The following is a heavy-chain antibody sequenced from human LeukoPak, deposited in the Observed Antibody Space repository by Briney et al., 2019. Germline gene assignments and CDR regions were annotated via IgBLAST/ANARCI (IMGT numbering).Heavy chain of an antibody. V-gene: IGHV1-46*01. CDR1: GYTFTSYY. CDR2: INPSGGST. Sequence: ASVKVSCKASGYTFTSYYMHWVRQAPGQGLEWMGIINPSGGSTSYAQKFQGRVTMTRDTSTSTAYMELSSLRSEDTAVYYCARGGGYDYYYYYMDVWGKGTTVTVSS. J-gene: IGHJ6*03. CDR3: ARGGGYDYYYYYMDV. D-gene: IGHD5-12*01.